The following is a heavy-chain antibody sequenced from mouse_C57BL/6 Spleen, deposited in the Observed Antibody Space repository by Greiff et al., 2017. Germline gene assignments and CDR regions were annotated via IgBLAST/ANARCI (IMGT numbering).Heavy chain of an antibody. J-gene: IGHJ4*01. V-gene: IGHV1-77*01. CDR1: GYTFTDYY. CDR3: SSDDGYYFDAMDY. CDR2: IGPGSGST. D-gene: IGHD2-3*01. Sequence: VQLQQSGAELVKPGASVKISCKASGYTFTDYYINWVKQRPGQGLEWIGKIGPGSGSTYYNEKYKGKATLTADKSSSTAYMQLSSLTSEDSSVYFFSSDDGYYFDAMDYWGQGTSVTVSS.